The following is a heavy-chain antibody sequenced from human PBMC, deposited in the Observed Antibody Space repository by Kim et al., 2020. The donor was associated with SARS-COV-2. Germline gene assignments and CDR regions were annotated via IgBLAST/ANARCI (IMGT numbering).Heavy chain of an antibody. CDR2: ISGSGGTT. CDR1: GLTFSRYA. J-gene: IGHJ4*02. V-gene: IGHV3-23*01. D-gene: IGHD6-19*01. Sequence: GGSLRLSCAASGLTFSRYAMSWVRQAPGKGLEWVSSISGSGGTTYYADTVKGRFTMSRDNSKNTLYLQMNSLRAEDTAVYYCAKDQGPVAVGGGAFEHWGQGTLVTVSS. CDR3: AKDQGPVAVGGGAFEH.